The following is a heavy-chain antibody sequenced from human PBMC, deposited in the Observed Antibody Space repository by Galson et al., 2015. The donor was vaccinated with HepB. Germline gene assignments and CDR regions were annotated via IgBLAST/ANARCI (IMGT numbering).Heavy chain of an antibody. D-gene: IGHD1-26*01. V-gene: IGHV1-58*01. CDR3: AAGGSRMVGATNAFDI. CDR2: IVVGSGNT. Sequence: SVKVSCKASGFTFTSSAVQWVRQARGQRLEWIGWIVVGSGNTNYAQKFQERVTITRDMSTSTAYMELSSLRSEDTAVYYCAAGGSRMVGATNAFDIWGQGTMVTVSS. J-gene: IGHJ3*02. CDR1: GFTFTSSA.